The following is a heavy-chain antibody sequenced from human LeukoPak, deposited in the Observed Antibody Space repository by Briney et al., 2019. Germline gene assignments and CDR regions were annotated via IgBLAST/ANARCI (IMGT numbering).Heavy chain of an antibody. CDR2: IKQDGSEK. V-gene: IGHV3-7*01. CDR3: ARGANIGYCSSTSCYQYYYYMDV. J-gene: IGHJ6*03. Sequence: GGSLRLSCAASGFTFSSYWMSWVRQAPGKGLEWVANIKQDGSEKYYVDSVKGRFTISRDNAKSSLYLQMNSLRAEDTAVYYCARGANIGYCSSTSCYQYYYYMDVWGKGTTVTVSS. D-gene: IGHD2-2*01. CDR1: GFTFSSYW.